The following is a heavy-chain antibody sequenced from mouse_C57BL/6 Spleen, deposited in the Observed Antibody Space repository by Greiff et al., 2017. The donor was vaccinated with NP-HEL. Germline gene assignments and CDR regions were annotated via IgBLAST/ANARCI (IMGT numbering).Heavy chain of an antibody. V-gene: IGHV7-3*01. D-gene: IGHD5-1*01. Sequence: EVQRVESGGGLVQPGGSLSLSCAASGFTFTDYYMSWVRQPPGKALEWLGFIRNKANGYTTEYSASVKGRFTISRDNSQSILYLQMNALRAEDSATYYCARYTSNYVDYWGQGTTLTVSS. CDR3: ARYTSNYVDY. J-gene: IGHJ2*01. CDR2: IRNKANGYTT. CDR1: GFTFTDYY.